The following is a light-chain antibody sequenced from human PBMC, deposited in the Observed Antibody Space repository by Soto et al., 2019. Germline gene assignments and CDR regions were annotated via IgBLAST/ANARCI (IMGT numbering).Light chain of an antibody. V-gene: IGLV2-8*01. CDR2: EVS. Sequence: QSVLTQPPSASAYPGQSVTISCTGTSSDVGGYNYVSWYQQHPGKAPKLMIYEVSKRPSGVPDRFSGSKSGNTASLTVSGLQAEDEADYYCSSYAGSNNLVFGGGTKLTVL. CDR3: SSYAGSNNLV. J-gene: IGLJ2*01. CDR1: SSDVGGYNY.